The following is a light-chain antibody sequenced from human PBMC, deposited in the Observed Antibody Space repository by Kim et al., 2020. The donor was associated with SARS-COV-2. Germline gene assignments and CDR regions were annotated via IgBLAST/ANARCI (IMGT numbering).Light chain of an antibody. CDR3: QQYGSFPIT. CDR1: QSVSSSY. V-gene: IGKV3-20*01. J-gene: IGKJ5*01. Sequence: LSPGERATLSCRASQSVSSSYLAWYQQKPGPAPRLLIYGASSRATGIPDRFSGSGSGTDFTLTISRLEPEDFAVYYCQQYGSFPITFGQGTRLEIK. CDR2: GAS.